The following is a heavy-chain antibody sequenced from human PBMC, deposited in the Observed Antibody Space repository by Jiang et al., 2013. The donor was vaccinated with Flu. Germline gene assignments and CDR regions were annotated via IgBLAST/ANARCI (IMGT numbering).Heavy chain of an antibody. CDR3: ARSLSSTTTAMEY. V-gene: IGHV1-8*01. CDR1: YD. CDR2: MNPNSGNT. Sequence: YDINWVRQATGQGLEWMGWMNPNSGNTGYAQKFQGRVTMTRNTSISTAYMELSSLRSEDTTVYYCARSLSSTTTAMEYWGQGTLVTVSS. J-gene: IGHJ4*02. D-gene: IGHD4-17*01.